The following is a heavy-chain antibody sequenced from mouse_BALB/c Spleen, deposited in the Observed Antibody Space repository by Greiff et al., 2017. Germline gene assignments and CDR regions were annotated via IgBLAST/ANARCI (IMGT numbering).Heavy chain of an antibody. Sequence: VQLQQSGPELVKPGASVKMSCKASGYTFTSYVMHWVKQKPGQGLEWIGYINPYNDGTKYNEKFNGMATLTSDKSSSTANMELSSLTSGDSAVYYCARAGGYYGYFDVWGAGTTVTVSS. V-gene: IGHV1-14*01. CDR2: INPYNDGT. CDR1: GYTFTSYV. CDR3: ARAGGYYGYFDV. D-gene: IGHD1-1*02. J-gene: IGHJ1*01.